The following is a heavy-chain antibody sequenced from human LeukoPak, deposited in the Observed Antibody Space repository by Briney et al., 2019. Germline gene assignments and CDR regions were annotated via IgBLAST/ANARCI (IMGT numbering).Heavy chain of an antibody. CDR3: ARGVRDYVWGSYRKGYYFDY. CDR2: IYYSGST. V-gene: IGHV4-39*07. CDR1: GGSISSSSYY. Sequence: SETLSLTCTVSGGSISSSSYYWGWIRQPPGKGLEWIGSIYYSGSTYYNPSLKSRVTISVDTSKNQFSLKLSSVTAADTAVYYCARGVRDYVWGSYRKGYYFDYWGQGTLVTVSS. J-gene: IGHJ4*02. D-gene: IGHD3-16*02.